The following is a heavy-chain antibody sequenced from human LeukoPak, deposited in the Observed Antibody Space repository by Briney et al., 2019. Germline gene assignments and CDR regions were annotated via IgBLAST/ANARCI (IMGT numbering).Heavy chain of an antibody. D-gene: IGHD3-22*01. V-gene: IGHV3-53*01. Sequence: RGSLRLSCAASGFTFSSNYMSWVRQAPGKGLEWVSVIYSGGSTYYADSVKGRFTISRDNSKNTLYLQMNSLRAEDTAVYYCARTDSSGYYWWYFQHWGQGTLVTVSS. CDR1: GFTFSSNY. CDR3: ARTDSSGYYWWYFQH. CDR2: IYSGGST. J-gene: IGHJ1*01.